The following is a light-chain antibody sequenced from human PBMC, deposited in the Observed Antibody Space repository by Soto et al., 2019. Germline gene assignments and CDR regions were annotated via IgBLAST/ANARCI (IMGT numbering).Light chain of an antibody. CDR2: GAS. CDR3: QQYDNWPPYT. Sequence: EIVMTQSPATLSVSPGERATLSCRAGQSVSSGLAWYQQKPGQAPRLLIYGASIRATGIPARFSGGGSGTEFTLTISSLQSEDVAVYYCQQYDNWPPYTFGQGPRWIS. J-gene: IGKJ2*01. CDR1: QSVSSG. V-gene: IGKV3-15*01.